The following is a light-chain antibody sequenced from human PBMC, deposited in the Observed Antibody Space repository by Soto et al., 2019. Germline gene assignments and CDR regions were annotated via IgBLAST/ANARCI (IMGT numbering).Light chain of an antibody. CDR3: QHYYTTPPT. V-gene: IGKV4-1*01. CDR1: QSVLYTSNNKNY. J-gene: IGKJ4*01. Sequence: DIVMTQSPDSLAVSLGERATINCKSSQSVLYTSNNKNYLSWYQQKPGQPPKLLIYWASNRESGVPDRFSGSGSGTDFTLTISSLQAEDVAVYSCQHYYTTPPTFGGGTKVDIK. CDR2: WAS.